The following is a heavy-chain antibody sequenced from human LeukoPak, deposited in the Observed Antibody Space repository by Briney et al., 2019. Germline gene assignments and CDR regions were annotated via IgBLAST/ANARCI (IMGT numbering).Heavy chain of an antibody. CDR3: ARVTMVRGVISDYYYYMDV. CDR2: ISAYNGNT. J-gene: IGHJ6*03. D-gene: IGHD3-10*01. CDR1: GYTFTSYG. V-gene: IGHV1-18*01. Sequence: ASVKVSCKASGYTFTSYGISWVRQAPGQGLEWMGWISAYNGNTNYAQKLQGRVTMTTDTSTSTAYMELRSLRSDDTAVYYCARVTMVRGVISDYYYYMDVWGKGTTVTISS.